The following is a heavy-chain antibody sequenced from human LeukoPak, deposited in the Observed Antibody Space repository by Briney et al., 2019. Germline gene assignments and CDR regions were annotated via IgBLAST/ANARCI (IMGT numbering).Heavy chain of an antibody. CDR1: GFTVSSNY. Sequence: GGSLRLSCAASGFTVSSNYMSWVRQAPGKGLEWVAVIWHDGSNKYYADSVKGRFIISRDNSKNTLYLQMNSLRVEDTAVYYCANNFDYWGQGTLVTVSS. J-gene: IGHJ4*02. CDR2: IWHDGSNK. CDR3: ANNFDY. D-gene: IGHD5-24*01. V-gene: IGHV3-33*08.